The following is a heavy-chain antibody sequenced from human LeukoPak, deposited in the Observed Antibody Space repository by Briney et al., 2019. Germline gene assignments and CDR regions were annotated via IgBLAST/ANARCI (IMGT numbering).Heavy chain of an antibody. J-gene: IGHJ3*02. CDR3: ARDLSGYDYPGDAFDI. V-gene: IGHV7-4-1*02. D-gene: IGHD5-12*01. CDR1: GYTFTSYA. Sequence: GASVKVSCKASGYTFTSYAMNWVRQAPGQGLEWMGWINTNTGNQTYAQGFTGRFVFSLDTSVSTAYLQISSLKAEDTAVYYCARDLSGYDYPGDAFDIWGQGTMVTVSS. CDR2: INTNTGNQ.